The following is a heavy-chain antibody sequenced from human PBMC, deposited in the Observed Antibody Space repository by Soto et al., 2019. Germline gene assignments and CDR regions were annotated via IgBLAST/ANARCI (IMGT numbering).Heavy chain of an antibody. CDR1: GFTLADYG. V-gene: IGHV3-23*01. J-gene: IGHJ5*02. Sequence: PGGSLRLSCAASGFTLADYGLHWVRQAPGKGLEWISSISGSGFKKYYADSVKGRFTISRDNSKSTVYLELNNLSAEDTAVYHCAKNQGVELVPLATVDWFDPWGQGSVVTVSS. CDR2: ISGSGFKK. D-gene: IGHD1-26*01. CDR3: AKNQGVELVPLATVDWFDP.